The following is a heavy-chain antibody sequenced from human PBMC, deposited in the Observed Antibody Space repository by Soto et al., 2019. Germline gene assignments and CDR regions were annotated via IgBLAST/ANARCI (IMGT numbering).Heavy chain of an antibody. D-gene: IGHD1-26*01. CDR1: GGTFSSYA. V-gene: IGHV1-69*06. Sequence: SVKVSCEASGGTFSSYAISWVRQAPGQGLEWMGGIIPIFGTANYAQKFQGRVTITADKSTSTAYMELSSLRSEDTAVYYCARDLMVGALPQIYYYGMDVWGQGTTVTVSS. CDR2: IIPIFGTA. J-gene: IGHJ6*02. CDR3: ARDLMVGALPQIYYYGMDV.